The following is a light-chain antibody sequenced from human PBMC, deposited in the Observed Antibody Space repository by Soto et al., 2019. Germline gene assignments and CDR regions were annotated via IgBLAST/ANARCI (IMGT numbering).Light chain of an antibody. V-gene: IGKV3-20*01. Sequence: EIVLTQSPGTLSLSPGERATLSCRASQSISSSYLAWYQQKPGQAPRLLVYGASSRATGIADRFSGSGSGTDFTLTISRLEPEDFAVYYCKQYNNWPPWTFGQGTKVEIK. J-gene: IGKJ1*01. CDR1: QSISSSY. CDR2: GAS. CDR3: KQYNNWPPWT.